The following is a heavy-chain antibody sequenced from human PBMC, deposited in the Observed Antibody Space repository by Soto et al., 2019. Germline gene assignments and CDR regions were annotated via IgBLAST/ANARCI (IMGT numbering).Heavy chain of an antibody. CDR3: ARDLYSTSWYVRAFDM. J-gene: IGHJ3*02. Sequence: QVHLVQSGAEVKKPGTSVKVSCKASENTFSTYSLHWVRQAPGQGLEWMGVINPTTTTTTDAQKFQSRVTMTRDTSTRTVFLELSSLRSGDTAVYFCARDLYSTSWYVRAFDMWGQGTMVTVSS. CDR1: ENTFSTYS. D-gene: IGHD6-13*01. CDR2: INPTTTTT. V-gene: IGHV1-46*03.